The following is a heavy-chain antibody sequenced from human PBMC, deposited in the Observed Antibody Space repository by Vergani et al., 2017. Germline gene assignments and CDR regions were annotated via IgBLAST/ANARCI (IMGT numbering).Heavy chain of an antibody. CDR1: GGTFSSYT. Sequence: QVQLVQSGAEVKKPGASVKVSCKASGGTFSSYTISWVRQAPGQGLEWMGRMIPILGIANYAQKFQGRVTITADKSTSTAYMELSSLRSEDTAVYYCARVQYSYGPIFDYWGQGTLVTVSS. CDR3: ARVQYSYGPIFDY. CDR2: MIPILGIA. J-gene: IGHJ4*02. V-gene: IGHV1-69*04. D-gene: IGHD5-18*01.